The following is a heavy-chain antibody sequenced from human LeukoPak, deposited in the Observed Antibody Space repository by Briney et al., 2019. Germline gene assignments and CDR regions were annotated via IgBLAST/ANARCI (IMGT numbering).Heavy chain of an antibody. V-gene: IGHV4-59*08. Sequence: SGTLSLTCTVSGGSISSYYWSWVRQPPGKGLERVGYIYYSGSTNDKPSLKRRVTISVDTSKNQFSLKLSSVTAADTAVYYCARHIPIGLYYYYYYYMDVWGKGTTVTVSS. CDR2: IYYSGST. CDR1: GGSISSYY. CDR3: ARHIPIGLYYYYYYYMDV. J-gene: IGHJ6*03. D-gene: IGHD2-21*01.